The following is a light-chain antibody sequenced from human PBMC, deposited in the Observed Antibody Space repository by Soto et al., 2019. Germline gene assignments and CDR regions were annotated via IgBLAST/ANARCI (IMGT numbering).Light chain of an antibody. V-gene: IGKV3-11*01. Sequence: EIVLTQSPATLSLSPGERATLSCRASQSVSSYLAWYQQKPGQPPRLLIYGASNRATGIPARFSGSGSGTDFTLTISSLEPEDSAVYYCHQGSPWLTFGGGTKVEIK. CDR1: QSVSSY. CDR2: GAS. J-gene: IGKJ4*01. CDR3: HQGSPWLT.